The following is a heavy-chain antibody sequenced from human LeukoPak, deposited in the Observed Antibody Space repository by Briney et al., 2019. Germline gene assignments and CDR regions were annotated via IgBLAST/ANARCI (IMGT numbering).Heavy chain of an antibody. Sequence: GGSLRLFCAASGFTFSNYNMHGLRRAPGEGVEYVSSINPYGDGTSYASSVKGRFTISRDNSKNTVYLQMDNLGIEDTAIYYCARRGGSVAYDSWGQGTLVSVSS. CDR1: GFTFSNYN. V-gene: IGHV3-64*01. J-gene: IGHJ4*02. CDR3: ARRGGSVAYDS. CDR2: INPYGDGT. D-gene: IGHD6-19*01.